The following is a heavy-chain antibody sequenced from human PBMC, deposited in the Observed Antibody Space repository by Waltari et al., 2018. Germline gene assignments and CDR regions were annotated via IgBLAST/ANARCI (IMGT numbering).Heavy chain of an antibody. CDR3: ARDLGSDSGSYYVVAPYY. Sequence: QVPLVQSGAEVKKPGASVKVSCKASGYTFTSYGIRWVRPAPGQGLEWMGWISAYNGNTNYAQKLQGRVTMTTDTSTSTAYMELRILRSDDTAVYYCARDLGSDSGSYYVVAPYYWGQGTLVTVSS. J-gene: IGHJ4*02. V-gene: IGHV1-18*01. D-gene: IGHD1-26*01. CDR1: GYTFTSYG. CDR2: ISAYNGNT.